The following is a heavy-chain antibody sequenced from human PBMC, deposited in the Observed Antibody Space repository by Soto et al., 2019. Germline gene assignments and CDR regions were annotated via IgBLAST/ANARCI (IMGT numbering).Heavy chain of an antibody. CDR1: GYTFRNYD. V-gene: IGHV1-18*01. Sequence: QVQLVQSGAEVKRPGASVKVSCKASGYTFRNYDVAWVRRAPGHGLEWMGGISISKGKTYYQESLQGRVTMTMDTGTTTAYMEVRSLRGDDTAVYYCARKGYIGNFGLDVWGQGTTVTGSS. D-gene: IGHD5-12*01. CDR3: ARKGYIGNFGLDV. J-gene: IGHJ6*02. CDR2: ISISKGKT.